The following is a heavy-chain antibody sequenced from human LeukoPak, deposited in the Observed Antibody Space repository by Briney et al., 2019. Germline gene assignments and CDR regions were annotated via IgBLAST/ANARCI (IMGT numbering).Heavy chain of an antibody. D-gene: IGHD6-6*01. V-gene: IGHV4-38-2*02. Sequence: PSETLSLTCTVSGYSISSGYYWGWIRQPPGKGLEWIGSIYYSGSTYYNPSLKSRVTISVDTSKNQFSLKLSSVTAADTAVYYCASIAARLSAPPHYYYYYMDVWGKGTTVTVSS. J-gene: IGHJ6*03. CDR1: GYSISSGYY. CDR2: IYYSGST. CDR3: ASIAARLSAPPHYYYYYMDV.